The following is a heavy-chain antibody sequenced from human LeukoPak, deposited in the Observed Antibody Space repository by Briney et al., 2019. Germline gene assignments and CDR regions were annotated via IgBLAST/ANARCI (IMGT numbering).Heavy chain of an antibody. Sequence: GASVKVSCKASGYTFTSYGISWVRQAPGQGLEWMGRIIPIFGTANYAQKFQGRVTITTDESTSTAYMELSSLRSEDTAVYYCARGRRVPSSLDYWGQGTLVTVSS. CDR1: GYTFTSYG. D-gene: IGHD2-2*01. V-gene: IGHV1-69*05. CDR3: ARGRRVPSSLDY. J-gene: IGHJ4*02. CDR2: IIPIFGTA.